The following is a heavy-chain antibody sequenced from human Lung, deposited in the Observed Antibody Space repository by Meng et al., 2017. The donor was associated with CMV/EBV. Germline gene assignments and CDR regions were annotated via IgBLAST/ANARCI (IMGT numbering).Heavy chain of an antibody. CDR1: GFTFSSYA. V-gene: IGHV3-30*02. J-gene: IGHJ6*02. CDR2: IWFDGTNK. D-gene: IGHD3-22*01. CDR3: AKRGDSSGTYAMDV. Sequence: GESLKISCAASGFTFSSYAMHWVRQAPGKGLEWVANIWFDGTNKYHADSVKGRFTISRDNSKNTLYLQMNSLRAEDTAVYYCAKRGDSSGTYAMDVWGQGTTVTVSS.